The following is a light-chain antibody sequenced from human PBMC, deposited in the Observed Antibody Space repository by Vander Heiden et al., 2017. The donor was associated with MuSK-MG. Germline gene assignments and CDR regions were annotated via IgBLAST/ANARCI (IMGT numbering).Light chain of an antibody. V-gene: IGLV2-23*02. Sequence: QSALTQPASLSGSPGQSITISCTGTSSDVGSYNLVSWYQPHPGKVLILRIYEVSKRPSGVSNRFSGSKSGNTVSLTMSGLEAEDESEYYCCSNAGRGVFGGGTKLTVL. CDR2: EVS. CDR3: CSNAGRGV. CDR1: SSDVGSYNL. J-gene: IGLJ2*01.